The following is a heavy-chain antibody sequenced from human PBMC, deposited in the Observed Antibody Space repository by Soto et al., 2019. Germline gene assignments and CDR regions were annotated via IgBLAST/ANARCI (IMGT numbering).Heavy chain of an antibody. CDR2: IYYSGST. CDR3: ARTTNWFDP. CDR1: GGSISSYY. J-gene: IGHJ5*02. D-gene: IGHD1-1*01. V-gene: IGHV4-59*01. Sequence: SETLSLTCTVSGGSISSYYWSWIRQPPGKGLEWIGYIYYSGSTNYNPSLKSRVTISVDTSKNQFSLKLSSVTAADTAVYYCARTTNWFDPWGQGTLVTVSS.